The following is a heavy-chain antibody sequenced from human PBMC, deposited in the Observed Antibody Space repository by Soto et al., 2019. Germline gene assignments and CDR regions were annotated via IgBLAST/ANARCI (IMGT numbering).Heavy chain of an antibody. Sequence: QITLKESGPTLMKVTQTVTLTCTFSGFSLSSTGVGVGWIRQPPGKALEGLALINWNDDKRYNPSLKSRLTITKDTSKNQVVLTMTNMDPVDTATYYCARSGHNSGFFYYDYWGQGTLVTVSS. V-gene: IGHV2-5*01. J-gene: IGHJ4*02. CDR3: ARSGHNSGFFYYDY. D-gene: IGHD3-22*01. CDR2: INWNDDK. CDR1: GFSLSSTGVG.